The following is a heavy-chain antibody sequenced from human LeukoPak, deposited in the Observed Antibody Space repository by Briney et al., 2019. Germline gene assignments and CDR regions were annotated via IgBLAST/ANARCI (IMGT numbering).Heavy chain of an antibody. J-gene: IGHJ4*02. CDR2: IYSGGST. CDR3: GRDLSGITGYTYGRGIDY. D-gene: IGHD5-18*01. CDR1: GFTVSSDY. Sequence: GGSLRLSCAASGFTVSSDYMSWVRQAPGKGLEWVAVIYSGGSTYYADSVKGRFTISRDNSKNQLYLQMNSLRAEDTAVYYCGRDLSGITGYTYGRGIDYWGQGTLVTVSS. V-gene: IGHV3-53*01.